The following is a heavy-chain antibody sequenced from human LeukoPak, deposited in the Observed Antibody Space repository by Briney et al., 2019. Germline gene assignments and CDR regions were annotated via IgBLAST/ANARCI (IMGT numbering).Heavy chain of an antibody. D-gene: IGHD3-22*01. V-gene: IGHV4-34*01. J-gene: IGHJ4*02. Sequence: AETLSLTLAAPGDPFLGYLWTGIRRAPGKGLEWIGDINHNERTNYNPSLQRRVSISVDTSKNQFSLNLTSVTVADTAIYYCARTSGFFDSSGFYQQNPYYFQYWGQGVLVTVSS. CDR2: INHNERT. CDR1: GDPFLGYL. CDR3: ARTSGFFDSSGFYQQNPYYFQY.